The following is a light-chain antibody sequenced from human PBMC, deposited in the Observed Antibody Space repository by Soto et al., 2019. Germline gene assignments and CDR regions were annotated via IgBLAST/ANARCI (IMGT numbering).Light chain of an antibody. CDR2: GDS. CDR3: QVWDTASDHVV. Sequence: SYELTQPPSVSVAPGQTARIACGGNNIGSKSVHWYQHKPGQAPVLVVYGDSDRPSGIPERFSGSSSGNTATLTINRVEAGDEADYYIQVWDTASDHVVFGGGTKLTVL. CDR1: NIGSKS. J-gene: IGLJ2*01. V-gene: IGLV3-21*02.